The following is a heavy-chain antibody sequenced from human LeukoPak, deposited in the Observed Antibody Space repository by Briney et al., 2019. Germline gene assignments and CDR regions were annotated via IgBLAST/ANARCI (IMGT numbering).Heavy chain of an antibody. CDR2: IKEDGSEK. J-gene: IGHJ5*02. CDR1: GFTFSVYW. D-gene: IGHD3-10*01. V-gene: IGHV3-7*01. Sequence: GGSLRLSCVASGFTFSVYWMSWVRQAPGKGLEWVANIKEDGSEKYYVDSVKGRFAISRDNAKNSLYLQMSSLRAEDTAVYYCARGGSWFAPWGQGTLVTVSS. CDR3: ARGGSWFAP.